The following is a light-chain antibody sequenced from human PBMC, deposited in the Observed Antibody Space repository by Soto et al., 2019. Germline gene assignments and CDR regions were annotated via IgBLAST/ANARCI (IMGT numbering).Light chain of an antibody. CDR3: TSYAPGRIYV. CDR2: EVS. CDR1: SRDIGAYDY. J-gene: IGLJ1*01. Sequence: QSSLTQPASGPGSPGLSITISCSWTSRDIGAYDYVSWYQQHPGRAPKLIINEVSHRFSGLSYRFSGSKSGNTASLTISGLQAEDEGDYYCTSYAPGRIYVFGSGTKV. V-gene: IGLV2-14*03.